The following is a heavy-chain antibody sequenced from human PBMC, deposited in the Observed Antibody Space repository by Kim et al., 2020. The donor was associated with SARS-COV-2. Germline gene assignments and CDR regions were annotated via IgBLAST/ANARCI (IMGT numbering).Heavy chain of an antibody. J-gene: IGHJ4*02. CDR2: IYYSGST. CDR3: ASQPGRNYSFDY. Sequence: SETLSLTCTVSGGSISNYYWSWIRQSPGKGLEWIGDIYYSGSTNYNPSLKSRVTISVDTSKNQFSLKLNSVTAADTAVYYCASQPGRNYSFDYWGQGTLGTVSS. CDR1: GGSISNYY. V-gene: IGHV4-59*08. D-gene: IGHD4-4*01.